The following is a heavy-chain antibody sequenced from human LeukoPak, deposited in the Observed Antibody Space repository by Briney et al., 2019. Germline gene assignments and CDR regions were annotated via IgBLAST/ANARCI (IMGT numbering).Heavy chain of an antibody. CDR3: AGNTYYYDSSGYYYVFDY. CDR1: GGTFSSYA. J-gene: IGHJ4*02. V-gene: IGHV1-69*13. CDR2: IIPIFGTA. D-gene: IGHD3-22*01. Sequence: ASVKVSCKASGGTFSSYAISWVRQAPGQGLEWMGGIIPIFGTANYAQKSQGRVTITADESTGTAYMELSSLRSEDTAVYYCAGNTYYYDSSGYYYVFDYWGQGTLVTVSS.